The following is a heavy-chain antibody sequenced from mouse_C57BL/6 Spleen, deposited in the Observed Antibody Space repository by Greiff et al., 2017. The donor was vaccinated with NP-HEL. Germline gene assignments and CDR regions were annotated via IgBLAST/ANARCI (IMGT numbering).Heavy chain of an antibody. CDR3: AREGYDGAWFAY. J-gene: IGHJ3*01. V-gene: IGHV5-17*01. D-gene: IGHD2-2*01. CDR2: ISSGSSTI. CDR1: GFTFSDYG. Sequence: DVMLVESGGGLVKPGGSLILSCAASGFTFSDYGMHWVRQAPEKGLEWVAYISSGSSTIYYADTVKGRFTISRDNAKNTLFLQMTSLRSEDTAMYYCAREGYDGAWFAYWGQGTLVTVSA.